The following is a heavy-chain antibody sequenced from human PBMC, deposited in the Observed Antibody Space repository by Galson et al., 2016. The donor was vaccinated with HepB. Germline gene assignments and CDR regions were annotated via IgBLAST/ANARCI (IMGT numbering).Heavy chain of an antibody. CDR3: SRDLRNVERPDLTYYYGMDV. V-gene: IGHV3-21*01. Sequence: SLRLACAASGFTFSPYNMNWVRQSPGKGLEWVSSISGSGSYLYYADSVKGRFTISRDNANNSLSLHLSSLRAEDTAVYYCSRDLRNVERPDLTYYYGMDVWGQGTTVTVSS. D-gene: IGHD1-1*01. CDR1: GFTFSPYN. J-gene: IGHJ6*02. CDR2: ISGSGSYL.